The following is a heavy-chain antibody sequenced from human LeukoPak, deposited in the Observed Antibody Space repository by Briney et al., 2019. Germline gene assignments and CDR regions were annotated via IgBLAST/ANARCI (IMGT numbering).Heavy chain of an antibody. CDR1: GFTFSSYW. CDR3: ARDPLYSSSPPGY. D-gene: IGHD6-6*01. Sequence: GGSLRLSCAASGFTFSSYWMSWVRQAPGKGLEWVANIKQDGSEKYYVDSVKGRFTISRDNAKNSLYLQMNSLRAEDTAVYYCARDPLYSSSPPGYWGQGTLVTVSS. V-gene: IGHV3-7*01. J-gene: IGHJ4*02. CDR2: IKQDGSEK.